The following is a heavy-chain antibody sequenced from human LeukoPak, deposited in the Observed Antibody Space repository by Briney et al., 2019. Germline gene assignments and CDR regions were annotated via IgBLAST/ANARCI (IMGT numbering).Heavy chain of an antibody. Sequence: PGGSLRLSCAASGFTFSSYWMSWVRQAPGKGLEWVANIKQDGSEKYYVDSVKGRFTISRDNAKNSLYLQMNSLRAEDTAVYYCAGVSCSGGSCYFDYWGQGTLVTVSS. D-gene: IGHD2-15*01. J-gene: IGHJ4*02. V-gene: IGHV3-7*01. CDR3: AGVSCSGGSCYFDY. CDR2: IKQDGSEK. CDR1: GFTFSSYW.